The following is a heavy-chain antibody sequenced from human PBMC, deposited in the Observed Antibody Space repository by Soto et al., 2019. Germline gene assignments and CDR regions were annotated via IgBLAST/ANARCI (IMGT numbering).Heavy chain of an antibody. D-gene: IGHD6-19*01. J-gene: IGHJ4*02. Sequence: PGGSLRLSCAASGFTFSSYAMHRVRQAPGKGLEWVAVISYDGSNKYYADSVKGRFTISRDNSKNTLYLQMNSLRAEDTAVYYCARSYSQGRVHSSGWYIFDDWGQGTLVTVSS. CDR1: GFTFSSYA. V-gene: IGHV3-30-3*01. CDR2: ISYDGSNK. CDR3: ARSYSQGRVHSSGWYIFDD.